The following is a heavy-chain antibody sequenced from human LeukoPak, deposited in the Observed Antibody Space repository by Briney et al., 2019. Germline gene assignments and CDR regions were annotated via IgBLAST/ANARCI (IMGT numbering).Heavy chain of an antibody. V-gene: IGHV3-23*01. CDR3: AKGTYYYDSSGYYPGSFDY. Sequence: PGGSLRLSCAASGFTFSSYAMSWVRQAPGKGLEWVSAISGSGGSTYYADSVKGRFTISRDNSKNTLYLQTNSLRAEDTAVYYCAKGTYYYDSSGYYPGSFDYWGQGTLVTVSS. CDR1: GFTFSSYA. D-gene: IGHD3-22*01. J-gene: IGHJ4*02. CDR2: ISGSGGST.